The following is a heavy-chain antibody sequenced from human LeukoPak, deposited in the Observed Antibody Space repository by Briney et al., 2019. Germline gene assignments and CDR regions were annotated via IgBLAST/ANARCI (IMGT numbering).Heavy chain of an antibody. J-gene: IGHJ4*02. Sequence: GGSLRLSCAASGFTFSTHGMHWVRQAPGKGLEWVAFIRYDGINKYYADSVKGRFTISRDSFKNTLYLQMNSLRAEDTAVYYCARERDKYYYDSSGYYDYWGQGTLVTVSS. V-gene: IGHV3-30*02. CDR1: GFTFSTHG. CDR3: ARERDKYYYDSSGYYDY. D-gene: IGHD3-22*01. CDR2: IRYDGINK.